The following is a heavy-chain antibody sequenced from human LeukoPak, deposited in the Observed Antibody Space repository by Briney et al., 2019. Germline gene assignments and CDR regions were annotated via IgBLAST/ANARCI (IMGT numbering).Heavy chain of an antibody. J-gene: IGHJ4*02. Sequence: WASVKVSCKASGYTFTSYGTSWVRQAPGQGLEWMGWISAYNGNTNYAQKLQGRVTMTTDTSTSTAYMELRSLRSDDTAVYYCARVGPHHGSGKLEDYWGQGTLVTVSS. D-gene: IGHD3-10*01. V-gene: IGHV1-18*04. CDR2: ISAYNGNT. CDR3: ARVGPHHGSGKLEDY. CDR1: GYTFTSYG.